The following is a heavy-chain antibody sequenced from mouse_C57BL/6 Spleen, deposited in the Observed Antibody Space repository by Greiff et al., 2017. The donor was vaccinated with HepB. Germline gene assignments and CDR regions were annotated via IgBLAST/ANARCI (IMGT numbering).Heavy chain of an antibody. CDR3: ARSDGYYWYFGV. CDR2: INPGSGGT. CDR1: GYAFTNYL. J-gene: IGHJ1*03. D-gene: IGHD2-3*01. Sequence: QVQLQQSGAELVRPGTSVKVSCKASGYAFTNYLIEWVKQRPGQGLEWIGVINPGSGGTNYNEKFKGKATLTADKSSSTAYMQLGSLTSEDSAVSFCARSDGYYWYFGVWGTGTTVHVSS. V-gene: IGHV1-54*01.